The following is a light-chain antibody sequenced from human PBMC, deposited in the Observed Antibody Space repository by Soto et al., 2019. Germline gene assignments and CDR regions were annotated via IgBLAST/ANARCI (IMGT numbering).Light chain of an antibody. CDR1: QSVSGH. J-gene: IGKJ4*01. CDR3: HQRNNWPLT. V-gene: IGKV3-11*01. CDR2: EGS. Sequence: EIVLIQSPATLSLSPGERATLSCRGTQSVSGHLAWYQQKPGQAPRLLIYEGSNRATGIPARFSGSGSGTAFNLTIISLEPEDFAVYYCHQRNNWPLTFGGGTKVEV.